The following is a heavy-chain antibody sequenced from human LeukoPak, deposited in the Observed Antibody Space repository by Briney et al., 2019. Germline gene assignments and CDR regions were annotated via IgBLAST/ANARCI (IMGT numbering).Heavy chain of an antibody. CDR1: GFTFSDYY. D-gene: IGHD4-23*01. J-gene: IGHJ4*02. Sequence: GGSLRLSCAASGFTFSDYYMSWIRQAPGKGLEWVSYISSSGSTIYYADSVKGRFTIARDNAKNSLYLKMNSLRTEDTAVYYCARVNYGGNSYGVEDYWGQGTLVTVSS. CDR2: ISSSGSTI. CDR3: ARVNYGGNSYGVEDY. V-gene: IGHV3-11*04.